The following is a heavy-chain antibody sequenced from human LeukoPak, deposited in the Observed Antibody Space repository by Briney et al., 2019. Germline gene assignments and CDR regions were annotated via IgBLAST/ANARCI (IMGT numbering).Heavy chain of an antibody. CDR1: GFTFSSYT. CDR3: ARGFGGPKGGYFDY. CDR2: ISTSNNYI. J-gene: IGHJ4*02. Sequence: GGSLRLSCAAAGFTFSSYTMNWVRQAPGKGLEWVSFISTSNNYIDYADSVKGRFTISRDNAKNSLYLQMNSLRAEDTAVYYCARGFGGPKGGYFDYWGQGTLVTVSS. D-gene: IGHD2-15*01. V-gene: IGHV3-21*01.